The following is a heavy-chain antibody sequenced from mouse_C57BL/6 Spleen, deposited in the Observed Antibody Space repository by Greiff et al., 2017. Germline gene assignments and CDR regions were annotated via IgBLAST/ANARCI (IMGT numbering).Heavy chain of an antibody. CDR1: GYTFTSYW. CDR2: IDPSDSYT. CDR3: ARSDDHDGAMDY. J-gene: IGHJ4*01. D-gene: IGHD2-12*01. Sequence: QVQLQQSGAELVKPGASVKLSCKASGYTFTSYWMQWVKQRPGQGLEWIGEIDPSDSYTNYNQKFKGKATLTVDTSSSTAYMQLSSLTSEDSAVYYCARSDDHDGAMDYWGQGTSVTVSS. V-gene: IGHV1-50*01.